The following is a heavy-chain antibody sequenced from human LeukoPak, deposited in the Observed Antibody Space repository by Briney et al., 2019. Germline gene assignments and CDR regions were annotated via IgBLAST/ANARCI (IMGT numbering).Heavy chain of an antibody. D-gene: IGHD5-24*01. CDR2: IYYSGST. J-gene: IGHJ3*02. CDR3: ARESGDGYNDAFDI. CDR1: GDSFTTYY. V-gene: IGHV4-59*01. Sequence: PSETLSLTCTVSGDSFTTYYWSWIRQPPGKGLEWIGYIYYSGSTNYNPSLKSRVTISVDTSKNQFSLKLSSVTAADTAVYYCARESGDGYNDAFDIWGQGTMVTVSS.